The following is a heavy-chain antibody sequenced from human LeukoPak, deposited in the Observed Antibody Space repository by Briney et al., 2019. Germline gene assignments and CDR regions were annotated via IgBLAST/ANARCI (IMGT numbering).Heavy chain of an antibody. CDR2: IYSGGST. Sequence: GGSLRLPCAASGFTVSSSYMSWVRQAPGKGLEWVSLIYSGGSTYYADSVKGRFTISRDNSKNTLYLQMNSLRPEDTAVYYCAKGYNHAYEYWGQGTLVTVSS. CDR3: AKGYNHAYEY. J-gene: IGHJ4*02. V-gene: IGHV3-53*01. D-gene: IGHD5-18*01. CDR1: GFTVSSSY.